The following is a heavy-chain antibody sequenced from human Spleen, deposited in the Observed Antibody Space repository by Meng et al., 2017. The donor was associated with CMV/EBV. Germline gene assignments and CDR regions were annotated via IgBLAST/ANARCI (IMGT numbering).Heavy chain of an antibody. CDR2: IYYTGST. V-gene: IGHV4-39*07. CDR3: ARDHSVGDAFDI. CDR1: GDSVKNNNFF. J-gene: IGHJ3*02. D-gene: IGHD5/OR15-5a*01. Sequence: SETLSLTCSVSGDSVKNNNFFWGWVRQAPGKGLEWIGNIYYTGSTYYTPSLKSRVTVSIDTSNNQFSLELNSVTAADTAVYYCARDHSVGDAFDIWGQGTMVTVSS.